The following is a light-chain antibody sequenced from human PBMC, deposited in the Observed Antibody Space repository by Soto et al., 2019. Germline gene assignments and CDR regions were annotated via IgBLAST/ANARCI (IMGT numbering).Light chain of an antibody. J-gene: IGLJ2*01. CDR3: SSYTSSSTPG. Sequence: QSALTQPASVSGSPGQSITISCTGTSSDVGGYNYVSWYQQHPGKAPKLMIYDVSNRPSGVSNRFSGSKSGNTASLTISGLKAEDEAAYYCSSYTSSSTPGFGGGTKLTVL. CDR2: DVS. CDR1: SSDVGGYNY. V-gene: IGLV2-14*01.